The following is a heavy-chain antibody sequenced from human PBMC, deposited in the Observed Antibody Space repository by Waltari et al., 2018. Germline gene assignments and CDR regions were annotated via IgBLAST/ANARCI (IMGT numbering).Heavy chain of an antibody. CDR3: ATEIRGYSYGYTV. CDR1: GGSFSRYY. J-gene: IGHJ4*02. D-gene: IGHD5-18*01. CDR2: IYYSGST. V-gene: IGHV4-59*01. Sequence: QVQLQESGPGLVKPSETLSLTCTGSGGSFSRYYWRWIRQPPGKGLEWIGYIYYSGSTNYNPYLKSRVTISVDTSKNQFSLKLSSVTAADTAVYYCATEIRGYSYGYTVWGQGTLVTVSS.